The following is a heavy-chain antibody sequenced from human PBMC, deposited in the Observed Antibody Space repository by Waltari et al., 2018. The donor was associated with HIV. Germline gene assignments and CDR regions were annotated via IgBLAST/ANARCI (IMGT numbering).Heavy chain of an antibody. Sequence: EVQLVESGGGLVQPGGSLRLSCAASGFTFSSYWMSWVRQAPGKGLGWVANIHQDGSEKYYVDSVKGRFTISRDNAKNSLILQMNSLRAEDTAVYYCATTPYYRNYVWGTFDVWGRGTWVTVSS. V-gene: IGHV3-7*01. CDR2: IHQDGSEK. CDR1: GFTFSSYW. D-gene: IGHD1-7*01. CDR3: ATTPYYRNYVWGTFDV. J-gene: IGHJ3*01.